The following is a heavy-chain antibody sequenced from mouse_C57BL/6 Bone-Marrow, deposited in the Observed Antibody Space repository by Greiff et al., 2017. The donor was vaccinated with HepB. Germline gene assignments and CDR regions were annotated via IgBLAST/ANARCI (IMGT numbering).Heavy chain of an antibody. CDR3: ARKDGDYYGVDY. J-gene: IGHJ2*01. CDR2: IWSGGST. CDR1: GFSLTSYG. D-gene: IGHD1-1*01. Sequence: VKLQESGPGLVQPSQSLSITCTVSGFSLTSYGVHWVRQSPGKGLEWLGVIWSGGSTDYNAAFISRLSISKDNSKSQVFFKMNSLQADDTAIYYCARKDGDYYGVDYWGQGTTLTVSS. V-gene: IGHV2-2*01.